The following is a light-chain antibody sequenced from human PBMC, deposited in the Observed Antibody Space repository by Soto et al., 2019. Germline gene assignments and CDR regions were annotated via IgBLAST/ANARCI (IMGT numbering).Light chain of an antibody. Sequence: EIVLTKSPATLQLAPGETATLSGRASLSGSSYLAWYQQKPCQAPRLLIYDASNRATGIPARLSGSGSGTDFALNISSLEPEDFAVYYCQRRSNWPAITFGNGTRLEIK. CDR2: DAS. V-gene: IGKV3-11*01. CDR3: QRRSNWPAIT. CDR1: LSGSSY. J-gene: IGKJ5*01.